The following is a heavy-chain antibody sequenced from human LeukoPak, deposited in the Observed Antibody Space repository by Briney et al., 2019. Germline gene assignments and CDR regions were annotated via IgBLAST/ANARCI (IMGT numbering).Heavy chain of an antibody. V-gene: IGHV3-53*01. CDR1: GFTFTDSY. J-gene: IGHJ4*02. D-gene: IGHD3-22*01. CDR2: IYSGGGT. CDR3: ARGCYYERSGYCPFDY. Sequence: GGSLRLSCAASGFTFTDSYMTSIRQAPGKGLEWVSIIYSGGGTYYADSVKGRFTISRDNSKNTLYLQMNSLRADDTAVYYCARGCYYERSGYCPFDYWGPGTLVTVSS.